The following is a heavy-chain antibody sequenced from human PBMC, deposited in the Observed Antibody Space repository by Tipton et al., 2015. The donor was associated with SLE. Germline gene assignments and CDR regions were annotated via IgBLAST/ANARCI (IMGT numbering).Heavy chain of an antibody. J-gene: IGHJ6*03. Sequence: TLSLTCTVSGGSISSYYWSWIRQPPGKGLEWIGYVHYSGRTNYNPSLKSRLTISVDTSKNQFSLKLSSVTAADTAVYYCARGGLGVSYYYYMDVWGKGTTVTVSS. D-gene: IGHD1-26*01. CDR1: GGSISSYY. V-gene: IGHV4-59*01. CDR2: VHYSGRT. CDR3: ARGGLGVSYYYYMDV.